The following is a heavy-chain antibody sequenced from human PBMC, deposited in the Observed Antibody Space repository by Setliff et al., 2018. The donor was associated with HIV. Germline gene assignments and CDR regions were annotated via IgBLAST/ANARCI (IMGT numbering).Heavy chain of an antibody. J-gene: IGHJ4*02. CDR3: ARGGRKDLTDN. CDR2: IYYTGST. V-gene: IGHV4-31*03. CDR1: GASISSGAYF. Sequence: PSETLSLTCTVSGASISSGAYFWIWIRQHPGKGLEWMGYIYYTGSTYYNLSLKSRMIISLDTSKNQLFLTLNSVTAADTAIYYRARGGRKDLTDNWGQGTLVTVSS. D-gene: IGHD3-16*01.